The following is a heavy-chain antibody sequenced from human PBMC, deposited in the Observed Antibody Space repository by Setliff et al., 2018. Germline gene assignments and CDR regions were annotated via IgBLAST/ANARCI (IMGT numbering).Heavy chain of an antibody. V-gene: IGHV1-2*02. Sequence: ASVKVSCKASGYAFFGYFMHWVRQAPGQGPEWMGWINPDNGGTHYAEKFQGRVTMTRDTSISTAYMELSSLRSDDTAIYYCATAVWEFLYWGQGALVTVSS. CDR1: GYAFFGYF. CDR3: ATAVWEFLY. J-gene: IGHJ4*02. D-gene: IGHD1-26*01. CDR2: INPDNGGT.